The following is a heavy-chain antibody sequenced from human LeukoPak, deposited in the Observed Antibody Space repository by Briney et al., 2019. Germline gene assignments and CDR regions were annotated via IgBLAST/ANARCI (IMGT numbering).Heavy chain of an antibody. D-gene: IGHD3-10*01. Sequence: GGSLRLSCAASGFTFSSYGMHWVRQAPGEGLEWVAVISYDGSNKYYADSVKGRFTISRDNSKNTLYLQMNSLRAEDTAVYYSAKDRYYGSGSYSYGMDVWGKGTTVTVSS. CDR2: ISYDGSNK. CDR3: AKDRYYGSGSYSYGMDV. CDR1: GFTFSSYG. V-gene: IGHV3-30*18. J-gene: IGHJ6*04.